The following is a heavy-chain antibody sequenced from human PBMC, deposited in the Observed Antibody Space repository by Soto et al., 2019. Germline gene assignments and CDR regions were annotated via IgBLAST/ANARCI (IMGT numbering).Heavy chain of an antibody. CDR1: GFTFSSYD. CDR2: IGTAGDT. V-gene: IGHV3-13*01. D-gene: IGHD3-3*01. J-gene: IGHJ6*03. CDR3: ARAANYDFWSGYYRNGYYYYMDV. Sequence: GGSLRLSCAASGFTFSSYDMHWVRQATGKGLEWVSAIGTAGDTYYPGSVKGRFTISRENAKNSLYLQMNSLRAGDTAVYYCARAANYDFWSGYYRNGYYYYMDVWGKGTTVTVSS.